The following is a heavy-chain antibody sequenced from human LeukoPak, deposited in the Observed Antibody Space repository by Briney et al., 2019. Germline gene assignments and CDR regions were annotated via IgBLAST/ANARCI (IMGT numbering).Heavy chain of an antibody. D-gene: IGHD2-21*01. V-gene: IGHV3-53*01. CDR2: IHYDGKI. CDR1: GFSVSGKF. J-gene: IGHJ4*02. Sequence: GGSLRLSCAASGFSVSGKFMSWVRQAPGKGLEWVSIIHYDGKIRYAGSVGGRFTIYRDDSENALFLQMNSLRVDDTAVYFCASGDGYLQPYWGQGTLVTVSS. CDR3: ASGDGYLQPY.